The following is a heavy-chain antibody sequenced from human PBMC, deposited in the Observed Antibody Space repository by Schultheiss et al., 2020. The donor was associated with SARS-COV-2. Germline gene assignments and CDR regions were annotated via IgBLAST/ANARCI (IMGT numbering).Heavy chain of an antibody. V-gene: IGHV1-18*01. CDR1: GYTFTSYG. D-gene: IGHD2-15*01. Sequence: ASVKVSCKASGYTFTSYGISWVRQAPGQGLEWMGWISAYNGNTNYAQKFQGRVTMTRDTSISTAYMELSRLRSDDTAVYYCARDRVPGCSGGSCQSRGIGYWGQGTLVTVSS. CDR3: ARDRVPGCSGGSCQSRGIGY. CDR2: ISAYNGNT. J-gene: IGHJ4*02.